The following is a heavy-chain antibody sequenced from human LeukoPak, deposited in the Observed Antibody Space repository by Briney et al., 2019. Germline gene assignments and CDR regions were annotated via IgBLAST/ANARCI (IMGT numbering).Heavy chain of an antibody. CDR2: IYYSGST. CDR1: GGSISSSSYY. Sequence: SETLSLTCTVSGGSISSSSYYWGWIRQPPGKGLEWIGSIYYSGSTYYNPSLKSRVTISVDTSKNQFSLKLSSVTAADTAVYYCASTITIFGVVTRFTSVWGKGTTVTVSS. D-gene: IGHD3-3*01. J-gene: IGHJ6*04. V-gene: IGHV4-39*01. CDR3: ASTITIFGVVTRFTSV.